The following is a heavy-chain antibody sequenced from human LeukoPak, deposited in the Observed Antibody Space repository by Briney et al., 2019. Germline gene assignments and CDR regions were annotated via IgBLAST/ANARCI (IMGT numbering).Heavy chain of an antibody. CDR3: AKEVENSSGWYSHFDY. CDR2: IFPSGGEI. Sequence: GGSLRLSRAASGFTFSTFAMIWVRQPPGKGLEWVSSIFPSGGEIHYADSVRGRFTISRDNSKSTLSLQMNSLRAEDTAVYYCAKEVENSSGWYSHFDYWGQGTLVTVSS. D-gene: IGHD6-19*01. V-gene: IGHV3-23*01. J-gene: IGHJ4*02. CDR1: GFTFSTFA.